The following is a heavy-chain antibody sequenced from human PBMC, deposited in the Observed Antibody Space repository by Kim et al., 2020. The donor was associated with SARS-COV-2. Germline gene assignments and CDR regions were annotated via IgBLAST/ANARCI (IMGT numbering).Heavy chain of an antibody. CDR2: ISGRGGST. V-gene: IGHV3-23*01. D-gene: IGHD3-10*01. CDR3: AEDRVWVVRYIIRDPLSMYV. CDR1: GFTFSSYA. J-gene: IGHJ6*02. Sequence: GGSLRLSCAASGFTFSSYAMSWVRQAPGKGLEWVSAISGRGGSTYYADSVKGRFTISSENSKKKLNLQMNSLRAEDTAVYYCAEDRVWVVRYIIRDPLSMYVWGQGTTVTVS.